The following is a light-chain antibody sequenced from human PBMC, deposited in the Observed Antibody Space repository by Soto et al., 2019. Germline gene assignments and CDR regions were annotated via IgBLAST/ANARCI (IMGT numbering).Light chain of an antibody. CDR2: DNG. Sequence: QLVLTQPPSASETPGQRVTISCSGSRSNIGSNNVNWYQQLPGTAPKLLIYDNGQRPSGVPDRFSGSKSGTSASLAISGLQSEDEADYYCAAWDDRLNGYVFGTGTKLTVL. CDR3: AAWDDRLNGYV. V-gene: IGLV1-44*01. CDR1: RSNIGSNN. J-gene: IGLJ1*01.